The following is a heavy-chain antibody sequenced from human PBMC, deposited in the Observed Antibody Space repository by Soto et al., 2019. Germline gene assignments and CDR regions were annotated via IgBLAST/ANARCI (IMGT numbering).Heavy chain of an antibody. CDR2: INPSGGST. J-gene: IGHJ4*02. CDR3: ARESEYNSGWPLYDY. CDR1: GYTFTRQH. Sequence: QVQLVQSGAEVKKAGASVKVSCKASGYTFTRQHIHWVRQAPGQGLEWMGIINPSGGSTTYAQKSNGRVNMTRDTATSTVGMELSSLRSEDTAVYYCARESEYNSGWPLYDYWGQGTLVTVSS. V-gene: IGHV1-46*01. D-gene: IGHD6-19*01.